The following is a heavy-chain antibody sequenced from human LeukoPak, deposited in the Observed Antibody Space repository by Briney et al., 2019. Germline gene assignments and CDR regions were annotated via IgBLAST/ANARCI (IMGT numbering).Heavy chain of an antibody. Sequence: GGSLRLSCAASGFTFSSYDMSWVRQAPGKGLEWVSAISGSGGSTYYAASVKGRFTISRDNSRDTLYLQMNSLRAEDTAVYYRAKGYYDYVWGSYYFDYWGQGTLVTVSS. D-gene: IGHD3-16*01. CDR3: AKGYYDYVWGSYYFDY. CDR1: GFTFSSYD. V-gene: IGHV3-23*01. J-gene: IGHJ4*02. CDR2: ISGSGGST.